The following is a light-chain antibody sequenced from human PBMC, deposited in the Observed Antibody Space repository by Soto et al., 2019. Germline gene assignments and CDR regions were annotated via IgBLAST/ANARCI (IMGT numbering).Light chain of an antibody. CDR2: GAS. J-gene: IGKJ4*01. Sequence: EIVMTQSPATLSVSLGERVTLSCRASQKISSNLAWYQQKHGQAPRLLIYGASTRNTGIPTRFSGSGSGTEFTLTISSLQSEDFAIYYCQQFDNSMTFGGGTKVDIK. V-gene: IGKV3-15*01. CDR3: QQFDNSMT. CDR1: QKISSN.